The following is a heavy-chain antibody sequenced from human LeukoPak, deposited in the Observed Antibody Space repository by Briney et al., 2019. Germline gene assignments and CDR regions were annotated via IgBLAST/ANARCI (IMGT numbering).Heavy chain of an antibody. CDR3: ARDRERWLQLGYFDY. CDR1: GYTFTSYH. V-gene: IGHV1-46*01. Sequence: ASVKVSCKASGYTFTSYHMHWVRQAPGQGLEWMGIINPSGGSTSYAQKFQGRVTMTRDTSTSTVYMELSSLRSEDTAVYYCARDRERWLQLGYFDYWGQGTLVTVSS. CDR2: INPSGGST. D-gene: IGHD5-24*01. J-gene: IGHJ4*02.